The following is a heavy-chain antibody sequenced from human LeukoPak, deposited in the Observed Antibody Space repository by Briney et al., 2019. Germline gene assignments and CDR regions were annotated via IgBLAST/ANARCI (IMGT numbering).Heavy chain of an antibody. J-gene: IGHJ4*02. CDR2: ISWNSGSI. D-gene: IGHD4-17*01. V-gene: IGHV3-9*01. CDR3: AKFNDYGDYGGTFDY. CDR1: GFTFDDYA. Sequence: GGSLRLSCAASGFTFDDYAMHWVRQAPAKGLERVSGISWNSGSIGYADSVKGRFTISRDNAKNSPYLQMNSLRAEDTALYYCAKFNDYGDYGGTFDYWGQGTLVTVSS.